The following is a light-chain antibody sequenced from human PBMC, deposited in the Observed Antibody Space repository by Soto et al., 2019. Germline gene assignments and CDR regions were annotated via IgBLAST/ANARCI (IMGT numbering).Light chain of an antibody. CDR2: EVS. CDR3: SSYTTSSTIV. V-gene: IGLV2-14*01. Sequence: QSALTQAASVSGFPGQSITISCTGTSSDTGSYNYVSWFQQYPGKAPKVIISEVSNRPSGVSTRFSGSKSGITASLTSSGLQAEDEADYYCSSYTTSSTIVFGGGTQLTVL. J-gene: IGLJ7*01. CDR1: SSDTGSYNY.